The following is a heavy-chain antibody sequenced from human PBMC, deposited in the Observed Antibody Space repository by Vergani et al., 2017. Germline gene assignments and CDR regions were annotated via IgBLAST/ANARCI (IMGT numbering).Heavy chain of an antibody. V-gene: IGHV3-9*01. CDR2: ISWNSGSI. CDR3: AKDILATVTGIDY. D-gene: IGHD4-17*01. CDR1: GFTFDDYA. J-gene: IGHJ4*02. Sequence: EVQLVESGGGLVQPGRSLRLSCAASGFTFDDYAMHWVRQAPGKGLEWVSGISWNSGSIGYADSVKGRFTISSDNAKNSLYLQMNSLRAEDTALYYCAKDILATVTGIDYWGQGTLVTVSS.